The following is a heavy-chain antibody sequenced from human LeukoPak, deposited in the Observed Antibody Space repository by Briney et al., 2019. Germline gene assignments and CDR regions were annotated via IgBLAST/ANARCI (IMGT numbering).Heavy chain of an antibody. J-gene: IGHJ5*02. CDR1: GYTFTVYY. V-gene: IGHV1-2*02. CDR3: ARGVGVVTWNWFDP. Sequence: GASVTVSFKAPGYTFTVYYMHWVRQAPGQGLEWMGWILPNSGGTKYAQKSQGRVTTTRDKSISTAYMELSSLTSHDTAVYYCARGVGVVTWNWFDPWGQGTLVTVSS. CDR2: ILPNSGGT. D-gene: IGHD2-2*01.